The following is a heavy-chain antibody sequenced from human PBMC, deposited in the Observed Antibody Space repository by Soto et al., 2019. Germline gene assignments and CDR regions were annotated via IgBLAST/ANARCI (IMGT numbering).Heavy chain of an antibody. CDR2: ISYDGSNK. CDR1: VFVFSNYG. D-gene: IGHD3-3*01. CDR3: AKDQRFLDDYYYYGMEV. V-gene: IGHV3-30*18. Sequence: GXSLRLSCAASVFVFSNYGVHWVRHAPGKGLEWVAVISYDGSNKYYANSVKGRFTISRDNSKNTLYLQMNSLRAEDTAVYSCAKDQRFLDDYYYYGMEVWGQGTTVIVSS. J-gene: IGHJ6*01.